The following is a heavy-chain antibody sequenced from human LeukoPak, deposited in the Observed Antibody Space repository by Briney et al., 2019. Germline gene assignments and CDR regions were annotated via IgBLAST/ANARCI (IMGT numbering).Heavy chain of an antibody. Sequence: PGGSLRLSCAASGFAFSDYDMNWVRQAPGKGLEWVSSITTTSSYIYYADSVKGRFTISRDNAQNSLFLQMTSLRAEDTAVYYCATEEGSRIAVAGSRYWGQGTLVTVSS. CDR3: ATEEGSRIAVAGSRY. D-gene: IGHD6-19*01. J-gene: IGHJ4*02. CDR1: GFAFSDYD. V-gene: IGHV3-21*01. CDR2: ITTTSSYI.